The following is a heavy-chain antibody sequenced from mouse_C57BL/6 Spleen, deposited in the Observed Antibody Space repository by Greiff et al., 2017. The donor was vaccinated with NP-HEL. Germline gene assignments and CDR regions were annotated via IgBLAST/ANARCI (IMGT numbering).Heavy chain of an antibody. CDR1: GYSFTGYY. Sequence: EVQLQQSGPELVKPGASVKISCKASGYSFTGYYMNWVKQSPEQSLEWIGEINPSTGGTTYTQKFQAKATLTVDKSSSTAYMQLTSLTSEDSAVYYGARAGYYGSSCGYWGQGTTLTVSS. D-gene: IGHD1-1*01. J-gene: IGHJ2*01. CDR2: INPSTGGT. CDR3: ARAGYYGSSCGY. V-gene: IGHV1-42*01.